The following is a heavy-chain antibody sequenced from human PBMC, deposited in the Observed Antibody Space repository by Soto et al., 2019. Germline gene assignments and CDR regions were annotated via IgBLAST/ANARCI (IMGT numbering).Heavy chain of an antibody. D-gene: IGHD3-22*01. CDR1: GYTFTDYW. CDR2: IDPSDSQT. V-gene: IGHV5-10-1*01. J-gene: IGHJ4*02. CDR3: ARQIYDSDTGPNFQYYFDS. Sequence: GESLKISCKGSGYTFTDYWIGWVRQLPGKGLEWMGRIDPSDSQTYYSPSFRGHVTISVTKSITTVFLQWSSLRASDTAMYYCARQIYDSDTGPNFQYYFDSWGQGTPVTVSS.